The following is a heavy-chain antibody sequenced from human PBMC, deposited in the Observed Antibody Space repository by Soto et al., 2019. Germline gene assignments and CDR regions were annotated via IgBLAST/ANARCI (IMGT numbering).Heavy chain of an antibody. CDR1: GGSFSGYY. J-gene: IGHJ6*02. D-gene: IGHD3-3*01. CDR2: INHSGST. CDR3: ARGPSNDFWSGYYSLGAGYYYYGMDV. Sequence: SETLSLTCAVYGGSFSGYYWSWIRQPPGKGLEWIGEINHSGSTNYNPSLKSRVTISVDTSKNQFSLKLSSVTAADTAVYYCARGPSNDFWSGYYSLGAGYYYYGMDVWGQGTTVTVSS. V-gene: IGHV4-34*01.